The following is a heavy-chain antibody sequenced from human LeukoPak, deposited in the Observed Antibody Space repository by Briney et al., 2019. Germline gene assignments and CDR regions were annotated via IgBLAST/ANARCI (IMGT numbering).Heavy chain of an antibody. V-gene: IGHV1-18*01. J-gene: IGHJ4*02. Sequence: ASVKVSCKTSGYTFSSYGVSWVRQAPGQGLEWMGWISAYNGNTNYAQKLQGRVTMTTDTSTSTAYMELRSLRSDDTAVYYCAKTSYYPDYWGQGTLVTVSS. CDR3: AKTSYYPDY. D-gene: IGHD1-26*01. CDR2: ISAYNGNT. CDR1: GYTFSSYG.